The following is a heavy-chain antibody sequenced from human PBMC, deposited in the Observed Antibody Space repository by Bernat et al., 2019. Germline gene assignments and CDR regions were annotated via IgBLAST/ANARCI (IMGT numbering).Heavy chain of an antibody. D-gene: IGHD4-17*01. CDR3: ARGRYGDYV. J-gene: IGHJ4*02. CDR1: GGSISSYY. V-gene: IGHV4-59*01. CDR2: IYYSVST. Sequence: QVQLQESGPGLVKPSETLSLTCTVSGGSISSYYWSWIRQPPGKGLEWIGYIYYSVSTNYNPSLKSRVTISVDTSKNQFSLKLSSVTAADTAVYYCARGRYGDYVWGQGTLVTVSS.